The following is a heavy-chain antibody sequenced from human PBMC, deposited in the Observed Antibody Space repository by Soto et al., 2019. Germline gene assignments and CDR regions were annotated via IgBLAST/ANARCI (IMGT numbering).Heavy chain of an antibody. J-gene: IGHJ6*02. CDR2: IDPSDSYT. Sequence: GESLKISCKGSGYSFTSHWISWVRQMPGKGLEWMGRIDPSDSYTNYSPSFQGHVTISADKSISTAYLQWSSLKASDTAMYYCARQGYSSSWSYYYGMDVWGQGTTVTVSS. CDR1: GYSFTSHW. V-gene: IGHV5-10-1*01. CDR3: ARQGYSSSWSYYYGMDV. D-gene: IGHD6-13*01.